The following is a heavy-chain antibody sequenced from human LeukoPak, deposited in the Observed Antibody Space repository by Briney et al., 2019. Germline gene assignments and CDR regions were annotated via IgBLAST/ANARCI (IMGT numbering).Heavy chain of an antibody. J-gene: IGHJ3*02. CDR2: IYYSGST. V-gene: IGHV4-39*01. CDR1: GVSISSSSYY. CDR3: ARHNLIRQWLVQNAFDI. Sequence: PSETLSLTCTVSGVSISSSSYYWGWIRQPPGKGLEWIGSIYYSGSTYYNPSLKSRVTISVDTSKNQFSLKLSSVTAADTAVYYCARHNLIRQWLVQNAFDIWGQGTMVTVSS. D-gene: IGHD6-19*01.